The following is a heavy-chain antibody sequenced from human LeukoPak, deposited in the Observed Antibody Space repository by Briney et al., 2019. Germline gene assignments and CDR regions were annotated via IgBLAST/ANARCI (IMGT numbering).Heavy chain of an antibody. CDR3: TTAIYYDSSGFPYYFDY. CDR1: GFTFSNAW. V-gene: IGHV3-15*01. J-gene: IGHJ4*02. D-gene: IGHD3-22*01. Sequence: GGSLRLSCAASGFTFSNAWMSLVRQAPGKGLEWVGRIKSKTDGGTTDYAAPVKGRFTISRDDSKNTLYLQMNSLKTEDTAVYYSTTAIYYDSSGFPYYFDYWGQGTLVTVSS. CDR2: IKSKTDGGTT.